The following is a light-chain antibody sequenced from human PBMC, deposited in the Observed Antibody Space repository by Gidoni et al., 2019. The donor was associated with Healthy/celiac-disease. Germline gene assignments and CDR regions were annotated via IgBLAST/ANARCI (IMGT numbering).Light chain of an antibody. J-gene: IGLJ7*01. CDR1: SLRSYY. V-gene: IGLV3-19*01. CDR2: GKN. Sequence: SSELTQDPAVSVALGQTVRITCQGDSLRSYYASWYQQKPGQAPVLVIYGKNNRPSGIPDRFSGSSSGNTASLTITGAQAEDEGDYYCNSRDSSGNPAVFGGGTQLTVL. CDR3: NSRDSSGNPAV.